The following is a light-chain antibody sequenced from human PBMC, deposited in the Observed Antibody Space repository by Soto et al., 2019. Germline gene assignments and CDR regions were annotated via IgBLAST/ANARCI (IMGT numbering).Light chain of an antibody. V-gene: IGKV3-15*01. Sequence: EIVMTQSPATLSVSPGERATLSCRASQSVSSNLAWYQQKPCQAPRLLIYGASTRATGIPARFSGSRSGTEFTLTISSLQSEDVAVYYCQQYNNWTPITFGQGTQLEIK. J-gene: IGKJ5*01. CDR3: QQYNNWTPIT. CDR1: QSVSSN. CDR2: GAS.